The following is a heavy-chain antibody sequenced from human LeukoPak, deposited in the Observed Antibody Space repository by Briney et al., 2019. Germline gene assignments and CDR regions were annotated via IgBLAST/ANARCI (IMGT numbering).Heavy chain of an antibody. J-gene: IGHJ6*02. Sequence: PGRSLRLSCAASGFTFSSYGMHWVRQAPGKGLEWVAVIWYDGSNKYYADSVKGRFTISRDNSKNTLYLQMNSLRAEDTAVYYCASRHGDYTPDDYYYGMDVWGQGTTVTVSS. V-gene: IGHV3-33*01. CDR2: IWYDGSNK. CDR3: ASRHGDYTPDDYYYGMDV. D-gene: IGHD4-17*01. CDR1: GFTFSSYG.